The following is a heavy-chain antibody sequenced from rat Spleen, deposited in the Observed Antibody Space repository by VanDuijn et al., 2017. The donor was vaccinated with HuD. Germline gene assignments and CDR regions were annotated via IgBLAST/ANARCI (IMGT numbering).Heavy chain of an antibody. J-gene: IGHJ2*01. D-gene: IGHD1-1*01. CDR3: VRHEAVTGYFDY. Sequence: EVQLVESDGGLVQPGRSLKLSCAASGFTFSDSYMAWVRQAPKKGLEWVASISSGGGGTYYLDSVKDRFTISRDSAKSTLYLQMDSLRSEDTATYYCVRHEAVTGYFDYWGQGVMVTVSS. CDR1: GFTFSDSY. V-gene: IGHV5-25*01. CDR2: ISSGGGGT.